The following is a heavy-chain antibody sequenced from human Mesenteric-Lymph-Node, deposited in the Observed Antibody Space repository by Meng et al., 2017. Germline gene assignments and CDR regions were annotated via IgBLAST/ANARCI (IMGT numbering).Heavy chain of an antibody. J-gene: IGHJ4*02. V-gene: IGHV4-4*02. Sequence: VWLQGWGPGLVKPSGTLSLPCTVSGDSLSSDIWWSWVRQPPGKGLEWIGEVYHRGDTNYNPSLKSRVVISVDRSKNQFSLNLSSVTAADTAVYYCGRDQGRQLINHWGQGTLVTVSS. CDR2: VYHRGDT. CDR3: GRDQGRQLINH. CDR1: GDSLSSDIW. D-gene: IGHD1-1*01.